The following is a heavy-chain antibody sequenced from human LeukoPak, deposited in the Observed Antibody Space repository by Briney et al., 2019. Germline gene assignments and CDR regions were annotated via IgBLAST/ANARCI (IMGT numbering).Heavy chain of an antibody. Sequence: GGSLRLSCAVSGFRFSDHYMDWVRQAPGKGLEWVGRSRNKDHRYSTEYATSVKGRFTISRDESQNSLYLQMSSLKIEDTAIYYCVRGHDSFDYWGQGTLVTVSS. V-gene: IGHV3-72*01. CDR3: VRGHDSFDY. J-gene: IGHJ4*02. CDR2: SRNKDHRYST. D-gene: IGHD3-3*01. CDR1: GFRFSDHY.